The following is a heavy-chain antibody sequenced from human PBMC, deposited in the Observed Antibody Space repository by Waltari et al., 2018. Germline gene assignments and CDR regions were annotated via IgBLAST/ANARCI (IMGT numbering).Heavy chain of an antibody. D-gene: IGHD3-10*01. Sequence: QVQLQESGPGLVKPSGTLSLTCAVSGGSISSSTWWSWVRTPPGKGLEWIGEIYHSGSTNYNPSLKSRVTISVDKSKNQFSLKLSSVTAADTAVYYCAMAINYGSGSYHIDYWGQGTLVTVSS. CDR2: IYHSGST. CDR1: GGSISSSTW. J-gene: IGHJ4*02. V-gene: IGHV4-4*02. CDR3: AMAINYGSGSYHIDY.